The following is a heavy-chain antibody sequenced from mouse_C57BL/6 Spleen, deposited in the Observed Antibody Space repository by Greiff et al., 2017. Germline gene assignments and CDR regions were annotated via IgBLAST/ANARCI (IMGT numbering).Heavy chain of an antibody. V-gene: IGHV3-6*01. Sequence: EVKLVASGPGLVKPSQSLSLTCSVTGYSIPSGYYWHWIRQFPGKKLEWMGYISYDGSNNYNPSLKNRISITRDTSKNQFFLKLNSVTTEDTATYYCARITNWEGYFDYWGQGTTLTVSS. CDR2: ISYDGSN. CDR1: GYSIPSGYY. J-gene: IGHJ2*01. CDR3: ARITNWEGYFDY. D-gene: IGHD4-1*01.